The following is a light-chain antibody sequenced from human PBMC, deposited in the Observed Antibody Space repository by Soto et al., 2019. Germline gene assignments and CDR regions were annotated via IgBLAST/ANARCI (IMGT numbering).Light chain of an antibody. J-gene: IGLJ1*01. CDR2: DVS. CDR3: SSYTSSSTRV. CDR1: SSDVGGYNY. Sequence: QSALTQPASVSGSPGQSITITCTGTSSDVGGYNYVSWYQQHPGKAPKPMIYDVSNRPSGVSTRFSGSKSGNTASLTISGLQAEEEADYYCSSYTSSSTRVFGTGTKLTVL. V-gene: IGLV2-14*01.